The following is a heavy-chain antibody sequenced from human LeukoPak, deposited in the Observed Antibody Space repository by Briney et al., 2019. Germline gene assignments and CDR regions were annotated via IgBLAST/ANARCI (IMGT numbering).Heavy chain of an antibody. CDR2: INPNSGGT. Sequence: ASVKVSCKASGGTFSSYAISWVRQAPGQGLEWMGWINPNSGGTNYAQKFQGRVTMTRDTSISTAYMELSRLRSDDTAVYYCARVKAVGTMVRGVVIASYYFDYWGQGTLVTVSS. D-gene: IGHD3-10*01. J-gene: IGHJ4*02. CDR3: ARVKAVGTMVRGVVIASYYFDY. V-gene: IGHV1-2*02. CDR1: GGTFSSYA.